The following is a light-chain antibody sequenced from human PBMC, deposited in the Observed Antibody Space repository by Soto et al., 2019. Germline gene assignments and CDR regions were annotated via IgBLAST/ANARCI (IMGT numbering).Light chain of an antibody. CDR3: SSYTSSSTPV. J-gene: IGLJ2*01. V-gene: IGLV2-14*01. CDR1: SSDVGGYNY. Sequence: QSVLTQPASVSGSPGQSITISCTGTSSDVGGYNYVSWYQQHPGKAPKLMIYDVSNRPSGVSNSFSGSKSGKTASLTFSGLQAEDEADYYCSSYTSSSTPVFGGGTKVTVL. CDR2: DVS.